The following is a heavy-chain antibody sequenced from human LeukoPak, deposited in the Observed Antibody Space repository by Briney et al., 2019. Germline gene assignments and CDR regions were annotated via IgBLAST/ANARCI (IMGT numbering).Heavy chain of an antibody. Sequence: GESLKISCKGSRYSFTSYWIGWVRQMHGRGLEWMGIIYPGDSDTRYSPSFQGQVTMSADKSINTAYLQWSSLKASDTAMYYCARHYGHEIEYWGQGTLVTVSS. CDR2: IYPGDSDT. V-gene: IGHV5-51*01. J-gene: IGHJ4*02. D-gene: IGHD3-10*01. CDR3: ARHYGHEIEY. CDR1: RYSFTSYW.